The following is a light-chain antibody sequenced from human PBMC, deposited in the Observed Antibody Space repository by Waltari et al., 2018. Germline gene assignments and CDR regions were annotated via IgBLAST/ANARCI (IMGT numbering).Light chain of an antibody. V-gene: IGKV3-15*01. CDR2: DAS. J-gene: IGKJ4*01. Sequence: IVMTQSPATVSLSPGERATLSCRASHHINNDLAWYQQTPGQPPRLLIYDASTRATGVPVRFSGSGSGTDFTLTISSLQSEDFAVYYCHQYHKWTRERSFGGGTKVEIK. CDR3: HQYHKWTRERS. CDR1: HHINND.